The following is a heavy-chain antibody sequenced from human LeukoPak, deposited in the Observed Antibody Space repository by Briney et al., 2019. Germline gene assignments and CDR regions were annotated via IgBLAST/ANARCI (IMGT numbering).Heavy chain of an antibody. CDR2: ISSSSSI. D-gene: IGHD2-2*01. Sequence: GGSLRLSCAVSGFTFSSYSMNWVRQAPGKGLEWVSYISSSSSIYYADSVKGRFTISRDNAKNSLYLQMNSLRDEDTAVYYCARDRAPAWFDPWGQGTLVTVSS. CDR1: GFTFSSYS. CDR3: ARDRAPAWFDP. V-gene: IGHV3-48*02. J-gene: IGHJ5*02.